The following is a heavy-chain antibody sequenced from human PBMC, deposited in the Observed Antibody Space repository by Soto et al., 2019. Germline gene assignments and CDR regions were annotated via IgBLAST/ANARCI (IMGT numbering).Heavy chain of an antibody. J-gene: IGHJ6*02. V-gene: IGHV3-30-3*01. CDR2: ISYDGSNK. D-gene: IGHD3-9*01. CDR1: GFTFSSYA. Sequence: GGSLRLSCAASGFTFSSYAMHWVRQAPGKGLEWVAVISYDGSNKYYADSVKGRFTISRYNSKNTLYLQMNSLRAEDTAVYYCARVTYFDWLYYYYGMDVWGQGTTVTVSS. CDR3: ARVTYFDWLYYYYGMDV.